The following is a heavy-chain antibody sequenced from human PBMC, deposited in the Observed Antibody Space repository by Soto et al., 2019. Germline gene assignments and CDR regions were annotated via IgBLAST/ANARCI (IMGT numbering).Heavy chain of an antibody. J-gene: IGHJ4*02. Sequence: PSETLSLTCTVSGVSVSSGSYYWSWIRQPPGKGLEWIGYTYYSGSTNYNPSLKSRVTISLDTSKNQFSLKLTSVTAADTAVYYCATSYGNAWYTYWGQGTQVTVSS. D-gene: IGHD6-13*01. CDR1: GVSVSSGSYY. CDR2: TYYSGST. CDR3: ATSYGNAWYTY. V-gene: IGHV4-61*01.